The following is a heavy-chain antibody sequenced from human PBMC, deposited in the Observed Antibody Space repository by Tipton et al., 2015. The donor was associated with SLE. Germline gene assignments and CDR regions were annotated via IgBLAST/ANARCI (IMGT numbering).Heavy chain of an antibody. CDR1: GGSISSADYY. D-gene: IGHD3-22*01. CDR3: ARVPGTFYYDYSGHFDY. J-gene: IGHJ4*02. V-gene: IGHV4-31*03. CDR2: IYYTMSA. Sequence: TLSLTCTVSGGSISSADYYWSWIRQHPGKGLEWIGYIYYTMSAYYNPSLKSRVIISLDTSKNHFSLKLSSVTAADTAVYYCARVPGTFYYDYSGHFDYWGPGTLVTVSS.